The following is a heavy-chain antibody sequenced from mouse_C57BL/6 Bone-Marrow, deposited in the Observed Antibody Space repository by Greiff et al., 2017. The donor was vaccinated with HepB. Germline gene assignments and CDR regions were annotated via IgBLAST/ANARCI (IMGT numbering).Heavy chain of an antibody. Sequence: VQLKESGGDLVKPGGSLKLSCAASGFTFSSYGMSWVRQTPDKRLEWVATISSGGSYTYYPDSVKGRFTISRDNAKNTLYLQMSSLKSEDTAMYYCARIYYYVSSYGYCDYWGQGTTLTVSS. J-gene: IGHJ2*01. CDR3: ARIYYYVSSYGYCDY. V-gene: IGHV5-6*01. D-gene: IGHD1-1*01. CDR2: ISSGGSYT. CDR1: GFTFSSYG.